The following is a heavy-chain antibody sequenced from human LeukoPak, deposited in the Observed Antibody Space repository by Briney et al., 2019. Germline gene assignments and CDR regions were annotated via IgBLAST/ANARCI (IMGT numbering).Heavy chain of an antibody. CDR2: INPNTGGT. Sequence: GASVKVSCKTSGYTFSGYFRHWGRQAPGQGLEWMGRINPNTGGTNYAQKFQGRVTMTSDSSIRSAYMDLSRLSLDDSAVYYCALGGSSDLEWLVDYFDHWGQGSLVLVSS. CDR1: GYTFSGYF. D-gene: IGHD3-3*01. CDR3: ALGGSSDLEWLVDYFDH. V-gene: IGHV1-2*06. J-gene: IGHJ4*02.